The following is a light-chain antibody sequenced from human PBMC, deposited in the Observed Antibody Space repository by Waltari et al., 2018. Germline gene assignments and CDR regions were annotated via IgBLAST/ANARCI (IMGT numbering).Light chain of an antibody. CDR1: SSASGCYDY. J-gene: IGLJ2*01. CDR3: SSLTRSTTGI. Sequence: SALTQPDSVTGSPGQSITISCSVISSASGCYDYVSWYQQLPGKAPKVIIYDVNNRPSGVSNRCSGSKSGSSASLTISRLQAEDEADYYCSSLTRSTTGIFGGGTKVTVL. CDR2: DVN. V-gene: IGLV2-14*03.